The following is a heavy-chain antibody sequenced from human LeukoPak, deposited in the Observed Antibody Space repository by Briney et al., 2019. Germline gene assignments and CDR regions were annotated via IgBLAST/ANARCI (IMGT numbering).Heavy chain of an antibody. V-gene: IGHV3-7*01. Sequence: GGSLRLSCAASGFTFSSYWMSWVRQAPGKGLEWVANIKQDGSEKNYVDSVKGRFTISRDNAKNSLYLQMNSLRGEDTAVYYCAKDSHWILFDDWGQGTLVTVSS. D-gene: IGHD2-2*03. CDR3: AKDSHWILFDD. J-gene: IGHJ4*02. CDR1: GFTFSSYW. CDR2: IKQDGSEK.